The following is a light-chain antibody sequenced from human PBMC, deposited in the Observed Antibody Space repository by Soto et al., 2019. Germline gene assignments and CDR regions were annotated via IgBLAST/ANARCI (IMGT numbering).Light chain of an antibody. J-gene: IGKJ4*01. CDR1: QDISNY. V-gene: IGKV1-33*01. Sequence: DIQMTQSPSSLSASVGDRVTITCQASQDISNYLNWYQQKPGKAPKLLIYDASNLETGVPSRFSGSGSVTDFTFTISSLQPEDIATYYCHQYDNLPRLTFGGGTKVEIK. CDR2: DAS. CDR3: HQYDNLPRLT.